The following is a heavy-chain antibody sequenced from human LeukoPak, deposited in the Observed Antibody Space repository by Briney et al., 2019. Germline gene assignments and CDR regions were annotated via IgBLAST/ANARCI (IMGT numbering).Heavy chain of an antibody. V-gene: IGHV3-53*01. CDR2: IYSGGST. CDR1: GFTVSSNY. D-gene: IGHD3-22*01. Sequence: PGGSLRLSCAASGFTVSSNYMSWVRQAPGKGLEWVSVIYSGGSTYYADSVKGRFTISRDNSKNTLYLQMNSLRAEDTAVYYCASTMGYYDSSGSDYWGQGTLVTVSS. CDR3: ASTMGYYDSSGSDY. J-gene: IGHJ4*02.